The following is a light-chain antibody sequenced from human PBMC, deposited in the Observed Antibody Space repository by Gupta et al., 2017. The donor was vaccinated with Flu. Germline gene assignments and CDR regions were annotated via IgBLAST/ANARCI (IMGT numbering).Light chain of an antibody. V-gene: IGKV1-6*02. CDR3: LQNDNYPLT. J-gene: IGKJ4*01. CDR2: SAS. CDR1: QGIRNE. Sequence: AIQMTQSPSSLAASLGDRVTISCRASQGIRNEVGWYQQKPGEAPKILIHSASRLESGVPSRFSGTGSGTDFTLTISGLQPEDFATYYCLQNDNYPLTFGGGTKVEIK.